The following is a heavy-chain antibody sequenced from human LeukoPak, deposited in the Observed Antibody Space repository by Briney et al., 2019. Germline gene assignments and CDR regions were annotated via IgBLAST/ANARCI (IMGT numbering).Heavy chain of an antibody. CDR2: ITGSGATT. Sequence: GGSLRLSCAASGFTFRSYAMSWVRQAPGKGLEWVSTITGSGATTYYADSVKGRFTVSRDNAKNSLYLQMNSLRAEDTAVYYCARGPRMATIYGMDVWGQGTTVTVSS. D-gene: IGHD5-24*01. CDR3: ARGPRMATIYGMDV. J-gene: IGHJ6*02. CDR1: GFTFRSYA. V-gene: IGHV3-23*01.